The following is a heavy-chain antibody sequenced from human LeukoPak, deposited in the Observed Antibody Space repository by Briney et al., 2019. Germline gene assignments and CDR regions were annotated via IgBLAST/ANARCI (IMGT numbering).Heavy chain of an antibody. CDR2: IYTSGGT. Sequence: SETLSLTCTVSGGSISSGSYYWSWIRQPAGKGLEWIGRIYTSGGTNYNPSLKSRVTISVDTSKNQFSLKLSSVTAADTAVYYCASPHYYDSSGSEYWGQGTLVTVSS. D-gene: IGHD3-22*01. V-gene: IGHV4-61*02. J-gene: IGHJ4*02. CDR3: ASPHYYDSSGSEY. CDR1: GGSISSGSYY.